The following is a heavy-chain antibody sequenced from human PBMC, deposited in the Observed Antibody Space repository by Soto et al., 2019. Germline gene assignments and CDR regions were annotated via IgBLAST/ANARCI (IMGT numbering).Heavy chain of an antibody. V-gene: IGHV1-18*01. CDR3: ARIYYGSGSVNWFDP. CDR1: GYTFTSYG. CDR2: ISAYNGNT. J-gene: IGHJ5*02. Sequence: GASVKVSCKASGYTFTSYGISWVRQAPGQGLEWMGWISAYNGNTNYAQKLQGRVTMTTDTSTSTAYMELRSLRSDDTAVYYCARIYYGSGSVNWFDPWGQGTLVTVSS. D-gene: IGHD3-10*01.